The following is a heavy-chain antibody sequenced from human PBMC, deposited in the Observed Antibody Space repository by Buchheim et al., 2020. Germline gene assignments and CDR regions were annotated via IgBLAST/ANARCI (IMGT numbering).Heavy chain of an antibody. CDR2: ISGSGGST. V-gene: IGHV3-23*01. Sequence: EVQLLESGGDLVQPGGSLRLSCAASGFTFSSYAMSWVRQAPGKGLEWVSAISGSGGSTYYADSVKGRFTFSRDNSKNTLYLQMNSLRAEDTAVYYCAKDLRSLGYCSGGSCYWDYYYYGMDVWGQGTT. CDR1: GFTFSSYA. CDR3: AKDLRSLGYCSGGSCYWDYYYYGMDV. D-gene: IGHD2-15*01. J-gene: IGHJ6*02.